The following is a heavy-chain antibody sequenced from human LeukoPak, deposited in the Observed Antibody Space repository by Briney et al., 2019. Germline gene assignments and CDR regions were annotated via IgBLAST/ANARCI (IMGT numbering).Heavy chain of an antibody. V-gene: IGHV3-53*01. Sequence: GGSLRLSCAASGFTVSSNYMSWVRQAPGKGLEWVPVIYSGGSTYYADSVKGRFTISRDNSKNTLYLQMNSLRAEDTVVYYCASVAAAGNFDYWGQGTLVTVSS. CDR2: IYSGGST. D-gene: IGHD6-13*01. CDR3: ASVAAAGNFDY. CDR1: GFTVSSNY. J-gene: IGHJ4*02.